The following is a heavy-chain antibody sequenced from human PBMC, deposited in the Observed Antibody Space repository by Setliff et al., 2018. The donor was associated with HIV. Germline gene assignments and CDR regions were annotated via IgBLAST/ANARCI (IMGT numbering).Heavy chain of an antibody. J-gene: IGHJ4*02. V-gene: IGHV4-38-2*01. Sequence: SETLSLTCAVSGYSISSGYYWGWIRQPPGKGLEWIGSIYHSGSTYYNPSLKSRVTISVDTSKNQFSLQLSSVTAADTAVYYCASAGSGTRAPPRYWGQGTLVTVSS. CDR1: GYSISSGYY. CDR3: ASAGSGTRAPPRY. D-gene: IGHD1-1*01. CDR2: IYHSGST.